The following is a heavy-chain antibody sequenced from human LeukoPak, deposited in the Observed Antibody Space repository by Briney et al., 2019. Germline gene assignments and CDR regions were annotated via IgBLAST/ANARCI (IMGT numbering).Heavy chain of an antibody. Sequence: GGSLILSCAASGFTFSSYAMSWVRQAPGKGLEWVSDISGSGGSTYYADSVKGRFTISRDNSKNTLYLQMNSLRAEDTAVYYCAKDRWQQPGESQHWGQGTLVTVSS. D-gene: IGHD6-13*01. CDR2: ISGSGGST. CDR1: GFTFSSYA. J-gene: IGHJ1*01. CDR3: AKDRWQQPGESQH. V-gene: IGHV3-23*01.